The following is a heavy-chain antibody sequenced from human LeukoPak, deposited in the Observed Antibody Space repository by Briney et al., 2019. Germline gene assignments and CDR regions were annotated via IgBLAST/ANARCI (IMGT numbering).Heavy chain of an antibody. V-gene: IGHV3-21*01. CDR1: GSTFSSYS. CDR3: ASLPMTTVTTGY. D-gene: IGHD4-17*01. Sequence: GGSLRLSCAASGSTFSSYSMNWVRQAPGKGLEWVSSISSSSSYIYYADSVKGRFTISRDNAKNSLYLQMNSLRAEDTAVYYCASLPMTTVTTGYWGQGTLVTVSS. CDR2: ISSSSSYI. J-gene: IGHJ4*02.